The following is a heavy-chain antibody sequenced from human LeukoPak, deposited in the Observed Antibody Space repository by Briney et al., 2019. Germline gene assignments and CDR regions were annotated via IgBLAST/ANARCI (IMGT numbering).Heavy chain of an antibody. CDR1: GFTFSNAW. V-gene: IGHV3-30*14. CDR3: ARGGKSLLGGDY. CDR2: ISYDGSNK. D-gene: IGHD1-26*01. J-gene: IGHJ4*02. Sequence: GGSLRLSCAASGFTFSNAWMSWVRQAPGKGLEWVAVISYDGSNKYYADSVKGRFTISRDNSKNTLYLQMNSLRAEDTAVYYCARGGKSLLGGDYWGQGTLVTVSS.